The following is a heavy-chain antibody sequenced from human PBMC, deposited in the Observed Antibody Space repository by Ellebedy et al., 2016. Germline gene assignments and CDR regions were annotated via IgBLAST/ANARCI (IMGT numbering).Heavy chain of an antibody. Sequence: GESLKISCAASGFSVSNSYMYWLRQRPGKGLERVAAIYGGGDAFYADSVRGRFNMSRDSSKNTVSLQMNSLRVEDTAMYFCTTDRRRAGERLYNPFDVWGQGTVVTVSS. CDR3: TTDRRRAGERLYNPFDV. D-gene: IGHD1-14*01. CDR1: GFSVSNSY. CDR2: IYGGGDA. V-gene: IGHV3-66*01. J-gene: IGHJ3*01.